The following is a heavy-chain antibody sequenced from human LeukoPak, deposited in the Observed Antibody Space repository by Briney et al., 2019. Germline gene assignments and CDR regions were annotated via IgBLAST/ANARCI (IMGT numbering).Heavy chain of an antibody. CDR3: ARDQLHAPYYYYGMDV. Sequence: GGSLRLSCAASGFTFSSYEMNWVRQAPGKGLEWVSYISSSGSTIYYADSVKGRFTISRDNAKNSLYLQMNSLRAEDTAVYYCARDQLHAPYYYYGMDVWGQGTTVTVSS. D-gene: IGHD2-2*01. V-gene: IGHV3-48*03. CDR2: ISSSGSTI. CDR1: GFTFSSYE. J-gene: IGHJ6*02.